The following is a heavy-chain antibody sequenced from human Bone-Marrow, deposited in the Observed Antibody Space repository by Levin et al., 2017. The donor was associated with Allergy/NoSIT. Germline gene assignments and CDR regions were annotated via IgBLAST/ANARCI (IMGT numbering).Heavy chain of an antibody. CDR2: INPNSGGT. D-gene: IGHD5-12*01. CDR1: GYTFTGYY. J-gene: IGHJ6*02. Sequence: GGSLRLSCKASGYTFTGYYMHWVRQAPGQGLEWMGWINPNSGGTNYAQKFQGWVTMTRDTSISTAYMELSRLRSDDTAVYYCARGPYRYSGYGRRDLHYYYYYGMDVWGQGTTVTVSS. V-gene: IGHV1-2*04. CDR3: ARGPYRYSGYGRRDLHYYYYYGMDV.